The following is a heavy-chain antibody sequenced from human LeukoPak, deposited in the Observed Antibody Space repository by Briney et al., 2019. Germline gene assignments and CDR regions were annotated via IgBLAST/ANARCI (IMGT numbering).Heavy chain of an antibody. CDR1: GGSFSGYY. V-gene: IGHV4-34*01. D-gene: IGHD2-2*01. J-gene: IGHJ3*02. CDR3: ARGLTRYHCSSTSCSSDAFDI. Sequence: SETLSLTCAVYGGSFSGYYWSWIRQPPGKGLEWIGEINHSGSTNYNPSLKSRVTISVDTSKDQFSLKLSSVTAADTAVYYCARGLTRYHCSSTSCSSDAFDIWGQGTMVTVSS. CDR2: INHSGST.